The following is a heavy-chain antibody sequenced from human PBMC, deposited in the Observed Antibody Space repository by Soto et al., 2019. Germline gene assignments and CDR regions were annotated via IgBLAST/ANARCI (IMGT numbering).Heavy chain of an antibody. Sequence: PGESLKISCKGSGYSFTSYWIGWVRQMPGKGLGWMGIIYPGDSDTRYSPSFQGQVTISADKSISTAYQQWSSLKASDTAMYYCARHHGGNSKTYYYYGMDVWGQGTTVTVSS. D-gene: IGHD2-21*02. CDR1: GYSFTSYW. CDR2: IYPGDSDT. J-gene: IGHJ6*02. V-gene: IGHV5-51*01. CDR3: ARHHGGNSKTYYYYGMDV.